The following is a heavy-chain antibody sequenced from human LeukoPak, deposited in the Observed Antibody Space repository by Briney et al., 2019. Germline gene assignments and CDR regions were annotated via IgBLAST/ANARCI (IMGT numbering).Heavy chain of an antibody. J-gene: IGHJ1*01. Sequence: GGSLRLSCAASGFTFTSYAMNWVRQAPGKGLEWVSSINSNGGSTYYIDSVKGRFTVSRDNSKNALYLQMNSLRAEDTAVYYCAKEGAHRWTNSYWGQGTLVTVSS. CDR3: AKEGAHRWTNSY. V-gene: IGHV3-23*01. CDR2: INSNGGST. CDR1: GFTFTSYA. D-gene: IGHD2/OR15-2a*01.